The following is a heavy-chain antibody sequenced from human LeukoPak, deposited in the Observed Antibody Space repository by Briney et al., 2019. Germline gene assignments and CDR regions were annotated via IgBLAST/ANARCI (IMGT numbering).Heavy chain of an antibody. V-gene: IGHV3-33*01. D-gene: IGHD3-10*01. CDR3: ARDSPMVRGDTPGPSDY. Sequence: QSGGSLRLSCAASGFTFSSYGMHWVRQAPGKGLEWVAVIWYGGSNKYYADSVKGRFTISRDNAKNSLYLQMNSLRAEDTAVYYCARDSPMVRGDTPGPSDYWDQGTLVTVSS. J-gene: IGHJ4*02. CDR1: GFTFSSYG. CDR2: IWYGGSNK.